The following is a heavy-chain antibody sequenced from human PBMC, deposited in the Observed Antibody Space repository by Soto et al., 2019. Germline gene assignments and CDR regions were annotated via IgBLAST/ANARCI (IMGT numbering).Heavy chain of an antibody. Sequence: GASVKVSCKASGYTFTSYGISWVRQAPGQGLERMGWISAYNGNTNYAQKLQGRVTMTTDSSTSTVYMELRSLRSDDTAVYYCARDRTWDLVVPGGYYFDYWGQGTLVTVSS. D-gene: IGHD2-15*01. CDR1: GYTFTSYG. CDR2: ISAYNGNT. J-gene: IGHJ4*02. V-gene: IGHV1-18*01. CDR3: ARDRTWDLVVPGGYYFDY.